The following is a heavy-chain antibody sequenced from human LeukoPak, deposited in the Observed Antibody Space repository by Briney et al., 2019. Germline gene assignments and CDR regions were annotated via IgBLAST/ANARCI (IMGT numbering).Heavy chain of an antibody. D-gene: IGHD2-2*01. J-gene: IGHJ4*02. CDR3: ARLGPCSSTSCYGDY. CDR1: GGSISSYY. CDR2: IYYSGST. V-gene: IGHV4-59*08. Sequence: SETLSLTCTASGGSISSYYWSWIRQPPGKGLEWIGYIYYSGSTNYNPSLKSRVTISVDTSKNQFSLKLSSVTAADTAVYYCARLGPCSSTSCYGDYWGQGTLVTVSS.